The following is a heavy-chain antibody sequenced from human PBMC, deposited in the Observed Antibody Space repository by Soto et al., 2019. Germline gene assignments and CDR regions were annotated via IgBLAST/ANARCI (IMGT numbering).Heavy chain of an antibody. V-gene: IGHV4-59*08. D-gene: IGHD2-15*01. CDR2: IYYTGST. CDR1: SGSISTYY. Sequence: SETLSLTCTVSSGSISTYYWSWIRQPPGKGLEWIGYIYYTGSTNYNPSLKTRVAISMDTSKNQFSLQLNSVTPEDTAVYYCARGYCIDSNCELGPGFDFWGQGTLVTVSS. CDR3: ARGYCIDSNCELGPGFDF. J-gene: IGHJ4*02.